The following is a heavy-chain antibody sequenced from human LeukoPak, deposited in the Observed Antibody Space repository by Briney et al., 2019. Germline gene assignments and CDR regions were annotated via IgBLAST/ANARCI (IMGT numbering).Heavy chain of an antibody. Sequence: GGSLRLSCAASGFTFSSYGMHWVRQAPGKGLEWVAVIWCGGSNKYYADSVKGRFTISRDNSKNTLYLQMNSLRAEDTAVYYCAKEDKDYVWGSYRYPDYWGQGTLVTVSS. CDR2: IWCGGSNK. J-gene: IGHJ4*02. V-gene: IGHV3-30*02. CDR1: GFTFSSYG. CDR3: AKEDKDYVWGSYRYPDY. D-gene: IGHD3-16*02.